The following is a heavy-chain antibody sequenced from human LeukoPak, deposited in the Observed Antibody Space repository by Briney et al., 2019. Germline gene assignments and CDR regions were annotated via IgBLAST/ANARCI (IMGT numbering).Heavy chain of an antibody. V-gene: IGHV3-48*01. CDR1: GFTFSSYN. Sequence: GGSLRLSCAASGFTFSSYNMNWVRQAPGKGLEWVSYISSSSDTIYYADSVKGRFTISRDNAKNSLYLQINSLRAEDTAVYYCATESGTYSGTCFDYWGQGNLVTVSS. J-gene: IGHJ4*02. CDR2: ISSSSDTI. CDR3: ATESGTYSGTCFDY. D-gene: IGHD1-26*01.